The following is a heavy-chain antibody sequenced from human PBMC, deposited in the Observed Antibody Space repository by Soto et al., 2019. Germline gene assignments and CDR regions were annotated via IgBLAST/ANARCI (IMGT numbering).Heavy chain of an antibody. Sequence: GGSLRLSCAASGFTFSSYAMSWVRQAPGKGLEWVSVISGSGDSTYYADSVRGRFTISRDNSKNTLYLQMNSLRAEDTAVYYCAKDRDGAAAGPTKFYGMDFRGQGTTVPVS. CDR3: AKDRDGAAAGPTKFYGMDF. D-gene: IGHD6-13*01. CDR2: ISGSGDST. V-gene: IGHV3-23*01. J-gene: IGHJ6*02. CDR1: GFTFSSYA.